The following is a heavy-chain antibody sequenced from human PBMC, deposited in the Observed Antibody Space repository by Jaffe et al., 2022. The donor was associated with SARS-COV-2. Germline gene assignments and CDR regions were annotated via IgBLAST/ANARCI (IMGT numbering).Heavy chain of an antibody. CDR3: AREHDILTGYSLDY. CDR1: GYTFTTYA. V-gene: IGHV1-3*01. J-gene: IGHJ4*02. CDR2: INAGNGNT. Sequence: QVQLVQSGAEVKKPGASVKVSCKSSGYTFTTYAIHWVRQAPGQRLDYMGWINAGNGNTKYSQKFQGRVTITRDTSASTAYMELSSLRSDDTALYYCAREHDILTGYSLDYWGQGTLVTVSS. D-gene: IGHD3-9*01.